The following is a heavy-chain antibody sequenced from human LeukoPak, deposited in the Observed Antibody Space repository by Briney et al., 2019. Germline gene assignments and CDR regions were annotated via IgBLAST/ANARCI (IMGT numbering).Heavy chain of an antibody. CDR2: IYSDGTT. D-gene: IGHD3-10*01. V-gene: IGHV3-53*04. CDR3: ARDDGAGGPFDY. CDR1: GFTVSSNY. Sequence: GGSLRLSCAASGFTVSSNYMSWVRQAPGKGLEWVSLIYSDGTTYYADSVRGRFTISRHNSKNTLYLQMNSLRPDDTAVYYCARDDGAGGPFDYWGQGTLVTVSS. J-gene: IGHJ4*02.